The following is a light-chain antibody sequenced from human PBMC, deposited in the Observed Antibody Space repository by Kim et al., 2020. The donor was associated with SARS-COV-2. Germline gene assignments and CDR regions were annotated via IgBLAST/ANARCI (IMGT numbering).Light chain of an antibody. V-gene: IGLV2-11*01. Sequence: QSALTQPRSVSGSPGQSVTISCTGTSSNVGSYNYVSWYQQHPGKAPKLMIYDVSKRPSEVPDRFSGSKSGNTASLTISGLQAEDEADYYCCSYAGSYTWVFGGGTQLTVL. CDR1: SSNVGSYNY. CDR3: CSYAGSYTWV. J-gene: IGLJ3*02. CDR2: DVS.